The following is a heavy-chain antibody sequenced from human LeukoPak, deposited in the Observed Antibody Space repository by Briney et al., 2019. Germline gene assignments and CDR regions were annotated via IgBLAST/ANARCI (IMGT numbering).Heavy chain of an antibody. CDR2: ISSYTGNT. J-gene: IGHJ4*02. CDR1: GYTFTSYG. Sequence: GASVKVSCKASGYTFTSYGISWVRQPPGQGLERMGWISSYTGNTNYAQKLKGRVTMTTDTSTSTAYMELRSLRSDDTAVYYCASYGGASSTFDYWGQGTLVTVSS. CDR3: ASYGGASSTFDY. V-gene: IGHV1-18*01. D-gene: IGHD3-16*01.